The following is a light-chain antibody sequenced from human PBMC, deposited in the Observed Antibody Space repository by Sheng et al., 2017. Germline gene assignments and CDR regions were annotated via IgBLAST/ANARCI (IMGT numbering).Light chain of an antibody. J-gene: IGKJ4*01. CDR3: QQRSNWPPALT. CDR1: QRVSSDY. V-gene: IGKV3-11*01. Sequence: PGASATLSCRASQRVSSDYLAWYQQKPGHAPRILIYGASTRATGIPDRFSGSGSGTDFALTISSLEPEDFAVYYCQQRSNWPPALTFGGGTKVEIK. CDR2: GAS.